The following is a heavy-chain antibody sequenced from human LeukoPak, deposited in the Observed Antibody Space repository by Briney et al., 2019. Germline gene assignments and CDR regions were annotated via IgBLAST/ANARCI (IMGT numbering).Heavy chain of an antibody. CDR2: ISGSGGST. V-gene: IGHV3-23*01. D-gene: IGHD5-18*01. CDR3: AKVNAGYGYYFDY. Sequence: PGGSLRLSCAASGFTFSNYGMNWARQAPGQGLEWVSAISGSGGSTYYADSVKGRFTISRDNSKNTLYLQMNSLRAEDTAVYYCAKVNAGYGYYFDYWGQGTLVTVSS. CDR1: GFTFSNYG. J-gene: IGHJ4*02.